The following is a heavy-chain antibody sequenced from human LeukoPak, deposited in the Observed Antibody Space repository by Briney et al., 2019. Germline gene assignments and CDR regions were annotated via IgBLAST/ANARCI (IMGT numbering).Heavy chain of an antibody. V-gene: IGHV3-23*01. Sequence: GGSLRLSCSASGLTFSRRWMSWVRQAPGKGLEWVSSISNSGGRTFYTDSVKGRFTISRDNSKITLYLQMNSLRAEDTAVYYCAKSYNGYESKPDYWGQGTLVTVSS. CDR3: AKSYNGYESKPDY. CDR2: ISNSGGRT. D-gene: IGHD5-12*01. J-gene: IGHJ4*02. CDR1: GLTFSRRW.